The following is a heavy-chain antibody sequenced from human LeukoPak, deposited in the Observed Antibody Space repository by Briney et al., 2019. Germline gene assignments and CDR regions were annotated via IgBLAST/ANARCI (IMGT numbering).Heavy chain of an antibody. J-gene: IGHJ4*02. Sequence: GGSLRLSCAASGFTFSSYWMHWVRQAPGMGLVWDSHIINDGSRTSYADSVKGRFTISRDNAKNTVYLQMNTLRAEDTAVYYCARDIVNGPFVISLDSWGPGALVTVSS. D-gene: IGHD2-21*01. CDR3: ARDIVNGPFVISLDS. V-gene: IGHV3-74*01. CDR1: GFTFSSYW. CDR2: IINDGSRT.